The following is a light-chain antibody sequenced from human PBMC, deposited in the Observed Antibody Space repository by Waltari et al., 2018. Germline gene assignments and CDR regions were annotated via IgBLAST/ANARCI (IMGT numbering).Light chain of an antibody. Sequence: YVLTQPPSVSVAPGQTVRITCGGNNLGSKSVHWYQQKPGQAPVLVIYDDSDRPSGIPERFSGSNSGNTATLTISRVEAGDEADYYCQVWDSSSDHPDVVFGGGTKLTVL. CDR2: DDS. V-gene: IGLV3-21*02. CDR3: QVWDSSSDHPDVV. CDR1: NLGSKS. J-gene: IGLJ2*01.